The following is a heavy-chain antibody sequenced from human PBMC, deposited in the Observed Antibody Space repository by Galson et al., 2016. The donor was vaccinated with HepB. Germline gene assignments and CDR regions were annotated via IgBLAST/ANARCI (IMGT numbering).Heavy chain of an antibody. CDR1: GFTFSNYA. CDR3: AKDITSNTVVISYYFDS. D-gene: IGHD4-23*01. J-gene: IGHJ4*02. Sequence: SLRLSCAASGFTFSNYAINWVRQAPGKGLEWVSAITGSSANTYYADSVKGRFTISRDNSKNTLYLQMNSLRPEDTAVYYCAKDITSNTVVISYYFDSWGQGTLVTVSS. V-gene: IGHV3-23*01. CDR2: ITGSSANT.